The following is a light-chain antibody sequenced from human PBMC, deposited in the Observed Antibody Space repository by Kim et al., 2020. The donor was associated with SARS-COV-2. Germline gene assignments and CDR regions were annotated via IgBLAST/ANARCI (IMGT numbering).Light chain of an antibody. CDR3: FSYARSSTYV. V-gene: IGLV2-23*02. CDR2: VVS. J-gene: IGLJ1*01. Sequence: QSALAQPASVSGSPGQSITISCTGTSGDVGKYDLVSWYQQHPGKAPRLMIYVVSKRPSGVSDRFSGSKSGNTASLTISGLQAEDEADYYCFSYARSSTYVCGTGTKVTVL. CDR1: SGDVGKYDL.